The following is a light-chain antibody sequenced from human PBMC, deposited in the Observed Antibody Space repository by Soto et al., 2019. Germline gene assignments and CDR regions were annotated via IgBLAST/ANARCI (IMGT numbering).Light chain of an antibody. V-gene: IGLV2-8*01. CDR1: SSDGGGYNY. Sequence: QSALTQPPSASGSPVQSGTISCTGTSSDGGGYNYVSWYQQHPGKASIFIIYEVSKRPSGVPDRFSGSKYGNTAYLTVSGFRAEDEAEFYCSSYAGSAVVFGGWNKLAVL. J-gene: IGLJ2*01. CDR3: SSYAGSAVV. CDR2: EVS.